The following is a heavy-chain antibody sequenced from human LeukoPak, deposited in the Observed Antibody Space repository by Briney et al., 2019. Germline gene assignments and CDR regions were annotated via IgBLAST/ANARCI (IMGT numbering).Heavy chain of an antibody. Sequence: SETLSLTCTVSGGSISSSSYYWGWIRQPPGKGLEWIGSIYYSGSTYYNPSLKSRDTISVDTSKNQFSLKLSSVTAADTAVYYCARLRKSIVGAPAYFDYWGQGTLVTVSS. D-gene: IGHD1-26*01. CDR2: IYYSGST. CDR3: ARLRKSIVGAPAYFDY. V-gene: IGHV4-39*01. J-gene: IGHJ4*02. CDR1: GGSISSSSYY.